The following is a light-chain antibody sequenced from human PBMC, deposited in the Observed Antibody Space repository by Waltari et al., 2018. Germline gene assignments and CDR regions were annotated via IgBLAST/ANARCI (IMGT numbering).Light chain of an antibody. V-gene: IGLV1-44*01. CDR2: RNG. Sequence: QSVLTQPPSASGTPGQRVTISCSGSSSNIGSNVVNWYQQVPGTTPKLLIYRNGQRPSGVPDRFSGSKSGTSASLAISGLRPEDEAEYYCASWDDSLNGRWEFGGGTKVTVL. J-gene: IGLJ3*02. CDR3: ASWDDSLNGRWE. CDR1: SSNIGSNV.